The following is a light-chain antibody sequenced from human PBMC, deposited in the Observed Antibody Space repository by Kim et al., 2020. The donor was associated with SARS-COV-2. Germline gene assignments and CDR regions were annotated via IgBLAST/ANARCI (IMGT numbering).Light chain of an antibody. CDR2: QDN. V-gene: IGLV3-1*01. CDR3: QAWDRRTSTWV. J-gene: IGLJ3*02. CDR1: ELGDKY. Sequence: PGQTAIIPCSGDELGDKYVCWYQQKPGQSPLLVIYQDNKWPSGIPGRFSGSNSGNTATLTISGTQALDEAVYYCQAWDRRTSTWVFGGGTQLTVL.